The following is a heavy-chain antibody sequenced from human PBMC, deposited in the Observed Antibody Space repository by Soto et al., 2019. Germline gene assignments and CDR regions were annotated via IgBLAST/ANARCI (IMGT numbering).Heavy chain of an antibody. V-gene: IGHV3-30*18. CDR1: GFTFSSYG. CDR2: ISYDGSNI. CDR3: AKVVRPCTSTTCFTGSYYYYSYALDV. Sequence: GGSLRLSCAVPGFTFSSYGMHWVRQAPGKGLEWVALISYDGSNIYYTDSVKGRFTISRDTSKNTLYLQMNSLRAEDTAVYYCAKVVRPCTSTTCFTGSYYYYSYALDVWGQGTTVTVSS. D-gene: IGHD2-2*02. J-gene: IGHJ6*02.